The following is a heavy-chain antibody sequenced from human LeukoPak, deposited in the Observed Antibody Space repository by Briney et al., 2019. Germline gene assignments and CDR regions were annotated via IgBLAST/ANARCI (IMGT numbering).Heavy chain of an antibody. CDR3: ARETGVGSGYHSRARGLY. CDR1: GASISSGNYY. J-gene: IGHJ4*02. D-gene: IGHD3-3*01. V-gene: IGHV4-61*02. Sequence: SETLSLTCTVSGASISSGNYYWSWIRQPAGKGLEWIGRSYASGSGNANYDPSLKSRVTISADTSENQFSLKLTSVTAADTAVYYCARETGVGSGYHSRARGLYWGQGTLVTVSS. CDR2: SYASGSGNA.